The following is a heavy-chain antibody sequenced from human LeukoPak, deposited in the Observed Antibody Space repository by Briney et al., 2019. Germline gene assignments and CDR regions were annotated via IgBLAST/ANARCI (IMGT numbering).Heavy chain of an antibody. J-gene: IGHJ4*02. V-gene: IGHV3-49*04. CDR2: IRSKAYGGTT. CDR3: TFEPSGGIQLWLTPDY. CDR1: GFTFSSYW. D-gene: IGHD5-18*01. Sequence: GGSLRLSCAASGFTFSSYWMSWVRQAPGKGLEWVGFIRSKAYGGTTEYAASVKGRFTISRDDSKSIAYLQMNSLKTEDTAVYYCTFEPSGGIQLWLTPDYWGQGTLVTVSS.